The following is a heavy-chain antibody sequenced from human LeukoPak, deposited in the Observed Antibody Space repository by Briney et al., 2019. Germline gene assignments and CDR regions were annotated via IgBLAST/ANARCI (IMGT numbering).Heavy chain of an antibody. J-gene: IGHJ3*02. CDR2: ISAYNGNT. CDR3: ARWPRSPPGGNWGFNAAFDI. V-gene: IGHV1-18*01. D-gene: IGHD7-27*01. CDR1: GYTFTSYG. Sequence: ASVKVSCKASGYTFTSYGISWVRQAPGQGLEWMGWISAYNGNTNYAQKLQGRVTMTTDTSTSTAYMELRSLRSDDTAVYYCARWPRSPPGGNWGFNAAFDIWGQGTMVTVSS.